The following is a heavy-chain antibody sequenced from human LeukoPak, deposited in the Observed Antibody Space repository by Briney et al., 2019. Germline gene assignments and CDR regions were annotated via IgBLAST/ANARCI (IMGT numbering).Heavy chain of an antibody. Sequence: GGSLRLSCAASGFTFSSYSMNWVRQAPGRGLEWVSTISGSGGTTHFADSVKGRFTISRDNSGSTLYLQMNSLRAEDTAVYWCARGHSSGWYYFDSWGQGTLVTVSS. D-gene: IGHD6-19*01. CDR1: GFTFSSYS. CDR3: ARGHSSGWYYFDS. J-gene: IGHJ4*02. V-gene: IGHV3-23*01. CDR2: ISGSGGTT.